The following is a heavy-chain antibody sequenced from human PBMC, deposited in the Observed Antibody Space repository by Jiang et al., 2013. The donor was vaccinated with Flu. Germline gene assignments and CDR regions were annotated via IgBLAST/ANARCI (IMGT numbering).Heavy chain of an antibody. V-gene: IGHV6-1*01. CDR3: ARGWTNFDY. CDR1: SVSSDSTA. D-gene: IGHD2-15*01. CDR2: TYYRSKWYN. J-gene: IGHJ4*02. Sequence: SVSSDSTAWNWIRQSPSRGLEWLGRTYYRSKWYNDYAVSVKRRITLNPDTSKNQLSLQLNSVTPDDTAVYYCARGWTNFDYWGQGTLVTVSS.